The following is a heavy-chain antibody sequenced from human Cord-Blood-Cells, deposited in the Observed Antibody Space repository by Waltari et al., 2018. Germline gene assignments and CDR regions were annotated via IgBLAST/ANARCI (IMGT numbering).Heavy chain of an antibody. CDR1: GYTFTGYY. V-gene: IGHV1-2*02. Sequence: QVQLVQSGAEVKKPGASVKVSCKASGYTFTGYYMHWVRQAPGQGLEWMGWINPNSGGTNYAPKFQGRVTMTRDTSISTAYMELSRLRSDDTAVYYCARTLGNYDAFDIWGQGTMVTVSS. CDR2: INPNSGGT. D-gene: IGHD1-7*01. CDR3: ARTLGNYDAFDI. J-gene: IGHJ3*02.